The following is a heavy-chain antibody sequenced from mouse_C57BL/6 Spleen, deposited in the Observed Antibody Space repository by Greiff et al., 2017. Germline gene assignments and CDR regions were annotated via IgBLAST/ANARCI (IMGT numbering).Heavy chain of an antibody. D-gene: IGHD1-1*01. V-gene: IGHV2-2*01. CDR2: IWSGGST. CDR1: GFSLTSYG. Sequence: VKLVESGPGLVQPSQSLSITCTVSGFSLTSYGVHWVRQSPGKGLEWLGVIWSGGSTDYNAAFISRLCIRNDKSKSQVFFKMNSLQADDTAIYYCARNPYYGSSAYAMDYWGQGTSVTVSS. J-gene: IGHJ4*01. CDR3: ARNPYYGSSAYAMDY.